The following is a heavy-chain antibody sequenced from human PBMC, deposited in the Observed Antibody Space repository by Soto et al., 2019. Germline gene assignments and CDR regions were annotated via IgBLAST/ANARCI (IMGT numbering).Heavy chain of an antibody. CDR3: AKDTTAMVTSLLVDY. J-gene: IGHJ4*02. CDR2: ISWNSGSI. Sequence: GGSLRLSCAASGFTFDDYAMHWVRQAPGKGLEWVSGISWNSGSIGYADSVKGRFTISRDNAKNSLYLQMNSLRAEDTALYYCAKDTTAMVTSLLVDYWGQGTQVTVSS. V-gene: IGHV3-9*01. CDR1: GFTFDDYA. D-gene: IGHD5-18*01.